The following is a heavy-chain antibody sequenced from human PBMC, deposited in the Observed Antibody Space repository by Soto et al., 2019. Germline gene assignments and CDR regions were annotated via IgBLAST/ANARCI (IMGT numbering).Heavy chain of an antibody. CDR1: GGTFSSYA. D-gene: IGHD6-6*01. V-gene: IGHV1-69*01. CDR3: ARVPEYSSSSGECYFDY. J-gene: IGHJ4*02. Sequence: QVQLVQSGAEVKKPGSSVKVSCKASGGTFSSYAISWVRQAPGQGLEWMGGIIPIFGTANYAQKFQGRVTITADGSTSTAYMEVSRLRSEDTAVYYCARVPEYSSSSGECYFDYWGQGTLVTVSS. CDR2: IIPIFGTA.